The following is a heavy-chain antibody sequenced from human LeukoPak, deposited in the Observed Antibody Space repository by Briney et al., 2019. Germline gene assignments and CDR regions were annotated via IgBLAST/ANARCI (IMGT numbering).Heavy chain of an antibody. V-gene: IGHV3-49*04. D-gene: IGHD2-15*01. CDR1: GFTFGDYV. CDR3: TRLAGGDAFDI. Sequence: PGGSLRLSCTTSGFTFGDYVMTWVRQAPGKGLEWVGFVRSKAYGGTTEYAASVKGRFTISRDDLKRTTYVQMKSLKIEDTAVYYCTRLAGGDAFDIWGPGTMVTVSS. J-gene: IGHJ3*02. CDR2: VRSKAYGGTT.